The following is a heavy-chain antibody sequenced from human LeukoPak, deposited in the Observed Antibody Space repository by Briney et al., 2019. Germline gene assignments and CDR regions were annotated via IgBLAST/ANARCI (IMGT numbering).Heavy chain of an antibody. CDR2: ISYDGSNK. CDR1: GFPFSSYA. V-gene: IGHV3-30-3*01. Sequence: TGGSLRLSCAASGFPFSSYAMHWVRQAPGKGLEWVAVISYDGSNKYYADSVKGRFTISRDNSKNTLYLQMNSPRAEDTAVYYCARDLDYYDSSGYLDYWGQGTLVTVSS. J-gene: IGHJ4*02. CDR3: ARDLDYYDSSGYLDY. D-gene: IGHD3-22*01.